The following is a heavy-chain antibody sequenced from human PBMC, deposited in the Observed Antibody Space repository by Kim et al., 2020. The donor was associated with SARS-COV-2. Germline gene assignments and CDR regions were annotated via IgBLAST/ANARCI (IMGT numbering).Heavy chain of an antibody. D-gene: IGHD4-17*01. V-gene: IGHV5-10-1*01. J-gene: IGHJ4*02. CDR3: ARLAESNYGGNYPEGHDY. Sequence: GESLKISCKGSGYSFTSYWISWVRQMPGKGLEWMGRIDPSDSYTNYSPSFQGHVTISADKSISTAYLQWSSLKASDTAMYYCARLAESNYGGNYPEGHDYWGQGTLVTVSS. CDR1: GYSFTSYW. CDR2: IDPSDSYT.